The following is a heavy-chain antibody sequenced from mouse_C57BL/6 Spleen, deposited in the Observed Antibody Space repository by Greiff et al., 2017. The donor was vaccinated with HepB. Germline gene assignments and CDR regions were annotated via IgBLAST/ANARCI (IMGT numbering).Heavy chain of an antibody. CDR1: GFTFSSYA. CDR2: ISDGGSYT. J-gene: IGHJ2*01. Sequence: DVQLVESGGGLVKPGGSLKLSCAASGFTFSSYAMSWVRQTPEKRLEWVATISDGGSYTYYPDNVKGRFTISRDNAKNNLYLQMSHLKSEDTAMYYCARAPSSYYFDYWGQGTTLTVSS. V-gene: IGHV5-4*01. CDR3: ARAPSSYYFDY.